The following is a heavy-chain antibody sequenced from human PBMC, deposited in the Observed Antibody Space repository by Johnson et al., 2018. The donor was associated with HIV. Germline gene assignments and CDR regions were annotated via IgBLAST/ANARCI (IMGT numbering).Heavy chain of an antibody. J-gene: IGHJ3*02. Sequence: QVQLVESGGGLVQTGGSLRLSCAASGFTFSDHYLSCIRQAPGQGLEWVSYISSSGSTVSYVYSVLGRFTSPRDNAKNSLYPQMNSLRAEATAVYYCAFEEPYSAAAGIDAFDIWGQGTMVTVSS. CDR3: AFEEPYSAAAGIDAFDI. D-gene: IGHD6-13*01. V-gene: IGHV3-11*04. CDR2: ISSSGSTV. CDR1: GFTFSDHY.